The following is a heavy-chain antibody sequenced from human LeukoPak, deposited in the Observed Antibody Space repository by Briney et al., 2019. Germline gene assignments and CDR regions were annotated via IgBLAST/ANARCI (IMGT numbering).Heavy chain of an antibody. Sequence: ASVKVSCKASGYTFTTYGVTWVRQAPRQGLEWMGWISAYNGDTMYAQKFQGRITMTTDTSTSTANMELRSLRSDDTAVYYCARERRGTMATIGYYYYYMDVWGKGTTVTISS. CDR1: GYTFTTYG. CDR3: ARERRGTMATIGYYYYYMDV. J-gene: IGHJ6*03. V-gene: IGHV1-18*01. CDR2: ISAYNGDT. D-gene: IGHD5-24*01.